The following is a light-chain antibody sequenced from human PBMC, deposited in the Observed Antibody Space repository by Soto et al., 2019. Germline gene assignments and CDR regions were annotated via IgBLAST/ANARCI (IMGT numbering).Light chain of an antibody. CDR3: QQYGSSPKT. CDR2: GAS. V-gene: IGKV3-20*01. Sequence: EIVLTQSPGTLSLSPGERATLSCRASQSVSASYLAWYQQKPGQAPRHLVSGASDRATGIPDRFSGSGSGTDFTLTISRLEAEDFAVYYCQQYGSSPKTFGQGPKVEIK. J-gene: IGKJ1*01. CDR1: QSVSASY.